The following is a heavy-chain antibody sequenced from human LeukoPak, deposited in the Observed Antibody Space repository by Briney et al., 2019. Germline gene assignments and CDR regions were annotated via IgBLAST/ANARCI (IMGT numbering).Heavy chain of an antibody. CDR2: IIPIFGTA. Sequence: ASVKVSCKASGYTFTSYGISWVRQAPGQGLEWMGGIIPIFGTANYAQKFQGRVTITADESTSTAYMELSSLRSEDTAVYYCARNTYYYDSSGYYGYFDYWGQGTLVTVSS. D-gene: IGHD3-22*01. CDR3: ARNTYYYDSSGYYGYFDY. V-gene: IGHV1-69*13. CDR1: GYTFTSYG. J-gene: IGHJ4*02.